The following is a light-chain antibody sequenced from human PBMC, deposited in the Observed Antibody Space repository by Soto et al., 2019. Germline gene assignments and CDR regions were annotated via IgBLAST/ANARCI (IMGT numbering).Light chain of an antibody. Sequence: QSALTQPASVSGSPGQSITISCTGTSSDVGGYDSVSWYQQQPCKAPKVIIYDVTNRPPGVSNRFSASKSGNMASLTISGLQAEDEADYYCTSYTSTTTLVIGGGTKLTVL. V-gene: IGLV2-14*01. J-gene: IGLJ3*02. CDR3: TSYTSTTTLV. CDR1: SSDVGGYDS. CDR2: DVT.